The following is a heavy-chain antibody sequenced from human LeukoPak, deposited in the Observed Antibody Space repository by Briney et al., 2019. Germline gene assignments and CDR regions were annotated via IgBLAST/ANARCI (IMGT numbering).Heavy chain of an antibody. J-gene: IGHJ4*02. V-gene: IGHV4-34*01. CDR2: INHSGST. CDR1: GGSFSGYY. CDR3: SRGALPYDFWSGYYGPYFDY. Sequence: SETLSLTCAVYGGSFSGYYWSWIRQPPGKGLEWIGEINHSGSTNYNPSLKSRVTISVDTSKNQFSLKLSSVTAADTAVYYCSRGALPYDFWSGYYGPYFDYWSQGTLVTVSS. D-gene: IGHD3-3*01.